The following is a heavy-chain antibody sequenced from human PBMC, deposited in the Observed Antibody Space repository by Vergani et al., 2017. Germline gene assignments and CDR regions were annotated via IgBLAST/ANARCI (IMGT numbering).Heavy chain of an antibody. D-gene: IGHD3-10*01. CDR3: SAQTQSCHDY. CDR1: GFTFSNAW. Sequence: EVQLVESGGGLVKPGGSLRLSCAASGFTFSNAWMSWVRQAPGKGLEWVGHIRRRSEHYATAYGPSLIGRATISRDDSTNTAYLQLSSLGTDDTAIYFCSAQTQSCHDYWGQGTLVAVSS. V-gene: IGHV3-15*01. J-gene: IGHJ4*02. CDR2: IRRRSEHYAT.